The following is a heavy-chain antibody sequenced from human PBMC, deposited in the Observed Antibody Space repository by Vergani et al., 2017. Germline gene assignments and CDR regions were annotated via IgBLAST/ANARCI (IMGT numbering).Heavy chain of an antibody. CDR1: GYTFTSYY. J-gene: IGHJ6*02. D-gene: IGHD2-15*01. CDR2: INPNSGGK. Sequence: QVQLVQSGAEVKKPGASVKVSCKASGYTFTSYYMHWVRQAPGQGLEWMGWINPNSGGKNYAQKFQGRVTMTRDTSISTAYMELSRLRSDDTAVYYCARGAYCSGGSCYPTYGMDFWGQGTTVTVSS. V-gene: IGHV1-2*02. CDR3: ARGAYCSGGSCYPTYGMDF.